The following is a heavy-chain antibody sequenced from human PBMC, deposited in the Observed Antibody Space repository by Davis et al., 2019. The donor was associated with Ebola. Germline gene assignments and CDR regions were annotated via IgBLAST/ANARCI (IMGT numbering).Heavy chain of an antibody. V-gene: IGHV4-39*07. J-gene: IGHJ4*02. CDR3: ARDVGWELQIDY. CDR2: IYYSGST. Sequence: PSETLSLTCTVSGGSISSSSYYWGWIRQPPGKGLEWIGSIYYSGSTYYNPSLKSRVTISVDTSKNQFSLKLSSVTAADTAVYYCARDVGWELQIDYWGQGTPVTVSS. CDR1: GGSISSSSYY. D-gene: IGHD1-26*01.